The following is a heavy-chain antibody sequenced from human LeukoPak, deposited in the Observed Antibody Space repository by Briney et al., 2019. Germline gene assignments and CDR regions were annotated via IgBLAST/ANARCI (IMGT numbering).Heavy chain of an antibody. V-gene: IGHV3-30-3*01. D-gene: IGHD6-13*01. J-gene: IGHJ6*02. CDR1: GFTFSSYA. CDR3: ARDRGSGWYIRAPKYYYYGMDV. Sequence: GGSLRLSCAASGFTFSSYAMHWVRQAPGKGLERVAVISYDGSNKYYADSVKGRFTISRDNSKNTLYLQMNSLRAEDTAVYYCARDRGSGWYIRAPKYYYYGMDVWGQGTTVTVSS. CDR2: ISYDGSNK.